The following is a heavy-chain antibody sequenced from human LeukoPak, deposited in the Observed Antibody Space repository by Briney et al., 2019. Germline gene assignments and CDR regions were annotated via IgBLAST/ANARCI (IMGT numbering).Heavy chain of an antibody. D-gene: IGHD3-22*01. V-gene: IGHV1-69*05. CDR3: ARDSSSGYYFGY. CDR1: GGTFSSYA. J-gene: IGHJ4*02. Sequence: SVKVSCKASGGTFSSYAISWVRQAPGQGLEWMGGIIPIFGTANYAQKFQGRVTITTDESTSTAYMELSSLRSEDTAVYYCARDSSSGYYFGYWGQGTLVTVSS. CDR2: IIPIFGTA.